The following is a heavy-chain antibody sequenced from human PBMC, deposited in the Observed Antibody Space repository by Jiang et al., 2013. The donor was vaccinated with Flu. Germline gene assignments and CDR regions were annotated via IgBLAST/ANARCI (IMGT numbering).Heavy chain of an antibody. CDR3: TRDIVVVPAAIIAATNYYYYGMDV. V-gene: IGHV3-49*04. Sequence: VQLVESGGGLVQPGRSLRLSCTASGFTFGDYAMSWVRQAPGKGLEWVGFIRSKAYGGTTEYAASVKGRFTISRDDSKSIAYLQMNSLKTEDTAVYYCTRDIVVVPAAIIAATNYYYYGMDVWGKGTTVTVSS. J-gene: IGHJ6*04. D-gene: IGHD2-2*02. CDR2: IRSKAYGGTT. CDR1: GFTFGDYA.